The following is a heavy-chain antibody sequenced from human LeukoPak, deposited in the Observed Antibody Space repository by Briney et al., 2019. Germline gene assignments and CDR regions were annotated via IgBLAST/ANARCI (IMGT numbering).Heavy chain of an antibody. V-gene: IGHV3-33*01. CDR1: GFTFSSYG. CDR3: ARDDRSNNNLDY. D-gene: IGHD1-1*01. J-gene: IGHJ4*02. CDR2: IWYDGSNE. Sequence: PGRSLRLSCAASGFTFSSYGMHWVRQAPGKGLEWVGIIWYDGSNEYYADSVKGRFTISRDNSKNTLYLHINSLRAEDTAVYYCARDDRSNNNLDYWGQGTLVTVSS.